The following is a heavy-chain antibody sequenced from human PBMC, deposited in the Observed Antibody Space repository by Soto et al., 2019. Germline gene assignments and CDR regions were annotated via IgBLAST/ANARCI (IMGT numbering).Heavy chain of an antibody. CDR1: GFTFSSYA. V-gene: IGHV3-23*01. CDR3: AKPVDSSSWYFGAFDI. Sequence: LSLTCAASGFTFSSYAMSWVRQAPGKGLEWVSAISGSGGSTYYADSVKGRFTISRDNSKNTLYLQMNSLRAEDTAVYYCAKPVDSSSWYFGAFDIWGQGTMVTVSS. CDR2: ISGSGGST. D-gene: IGHD6-13*01. J-gene: IGHJ3*02.